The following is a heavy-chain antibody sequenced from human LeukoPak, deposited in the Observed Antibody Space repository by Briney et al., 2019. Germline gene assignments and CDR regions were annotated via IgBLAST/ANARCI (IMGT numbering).Heavy chain of an antibody. CDR2: ISYDGSNK. CDR3: AKDQYSSSWYYYYYGMDV. V-gene: IGHV3-30*18. Sequence: GRSLRLSCAASGFTFSSYGMHWVCQAPGKGLEWVAVISYDGSNKYYADSVKGRFTISRDNSKNTLYLQMNSLRAEDTAVYYCAKDQYSSSWYYYYYGMDVWGQGTTVTVSS. J-gene: IGHJ6*02. CDR1: GFTFSSYG. D-gene: IGHD6-13*01.